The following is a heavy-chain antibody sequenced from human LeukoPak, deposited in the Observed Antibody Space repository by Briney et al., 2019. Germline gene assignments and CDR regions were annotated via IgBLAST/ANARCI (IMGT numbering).Heavy chain of an antibody. CDR2: INHSGST. J-gene: IGHJ3*02. D-gene: IGHD1-1*01. CDR1: GDSISSGGYY. Sequence: SQTLSLTCTVSGDSISSGGYYWSWVRQPPGKGLEWIGYINHSGSTYYNPSLKTRVTISVDRCKNQFSLKLNSVTAADTAVYYCARWSQTSALDAFDIWGQGTMVTVSS. CDR3: ARWSQTSALDAFDI. V-gene: IGHV4-30-2*01.